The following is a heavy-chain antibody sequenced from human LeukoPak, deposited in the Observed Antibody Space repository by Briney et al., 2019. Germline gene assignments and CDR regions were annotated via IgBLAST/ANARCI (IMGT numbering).Heavy chain of an antibody. D-gene: IGHD2-2*01. CDR1: GFTFDDYA. CDR3: AKDIRGRATSLFNFDY. J-gene: IGHJ4*02. CDR2: ISWNSGSI. V-gene: IGHV3-9*01. Sequence: GGSLRLSCAASGFTFDDYAMHWVRHAPGKGLEWVSGISWNSGSIVYADSAKGRFTISRDNAKNSLYLQMNSLRAEDTAFYYCAKDIRGRATSLFNFDYWGQGTLVAVSS.